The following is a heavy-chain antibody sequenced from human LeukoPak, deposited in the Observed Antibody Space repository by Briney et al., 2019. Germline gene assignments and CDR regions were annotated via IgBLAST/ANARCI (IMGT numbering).Heavy chain of an antibody. CDR3: ARDRDYDLFGY. V-gene: IGHV3-48*01. J-gene: IGHJ4*02. CDR2: ISSSSSTI. CDR1: GITFSSYS. Sequence: PGGSLRLSCAASGITFSSYSMNWVRQAPGKGLEWVSYISSSSSTIYYADSVKGRFTISRDNAKNSLYLQMNSLRAEDTAVYYCARDRDYDLFGYWGQGTLVTVSS. D-gene: IGHD3-3*01.